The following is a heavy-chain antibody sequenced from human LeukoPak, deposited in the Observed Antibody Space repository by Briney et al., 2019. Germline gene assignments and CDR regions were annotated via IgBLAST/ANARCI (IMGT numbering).Heavy chain of an antibody. CDR1: GGTFSSYA. D-gene: IGHD1-26*01. J-gene: IGHJ3*02. CDR2: IIPIFGTA. Sequence: SVKVSCKASGGTFSSYAISWVRQAPGQGLEWMGGIIPIFGTANYAQKFQGRVTITTDESTSTAYMELSSLRSEDTAVYYCARDSGSYFGAFDIWGQGTMVTVSS. CDR3: ARDSGSYFGAFDI. V-gene: IGHV1-69*05.